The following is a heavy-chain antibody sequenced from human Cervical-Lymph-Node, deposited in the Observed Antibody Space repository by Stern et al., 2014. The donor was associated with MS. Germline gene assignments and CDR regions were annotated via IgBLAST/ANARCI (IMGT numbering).Heavy chain of an antibody. D-gene: IGHD3-10*01. V-gene: IGHV3-23*04. CDR2: ITGRGGNT. Sequence: EVQLAQSGGGLVHPGGSLRLSCEASGFTFSSYTMTWVRQAPGKGLEWVSSITGRGGNTYYTHSEKVRFTITRDNSRKKVYLQVHSLRAEDTAVYHCAKDLPYASGRPDYWGQGTLVTVSS. CDR3: AKDLPYASGRPDY. J-gene: IGHJ4*02. CDR1: GFTFSSYT.